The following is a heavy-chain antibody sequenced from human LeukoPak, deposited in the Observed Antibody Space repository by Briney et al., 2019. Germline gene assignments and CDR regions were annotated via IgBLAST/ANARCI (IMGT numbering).Heavy chain of an antibody. CDR3: ARDRGYVSDAFDI. J-gene: IGHJ3*02. Sequence: SVKVSCKASGGTFSSYAISWVRQAPGQGLEWMGGIIPIFGTANYAQKFQGRVTITADESTSTAYMELSSLRSEDTAVYYCARDRGYVSDAFDIWGQGTMVTVSS. CDR2: IIPIFGTA. CDR1: GGTFSSYA. V-gene: IGHV1-69*13. D-gene: IGHD3-10*01.